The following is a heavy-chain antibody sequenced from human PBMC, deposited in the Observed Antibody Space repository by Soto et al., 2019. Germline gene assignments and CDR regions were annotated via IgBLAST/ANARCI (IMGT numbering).Heavy chain of an antibody. V-gene: IGHV3-30-3*01. CDR2: ISYDGSNK. CDR1: GFTFSSYA. CDR3: ARDLLVEFSSSSFDY. D-gene: IGHD6-6*01. Sequence: GGSLRLSCAASGFTFSSYAMHWVRQAPGKGLEWVAVISYDGSNKYYADSVKGRFTISRDNSKNTLYLQMNSLRAEDTAVYYCARDLLVEFSSSSFDYWGQGTLVTVSS. J-gene: IGHJ4*02.